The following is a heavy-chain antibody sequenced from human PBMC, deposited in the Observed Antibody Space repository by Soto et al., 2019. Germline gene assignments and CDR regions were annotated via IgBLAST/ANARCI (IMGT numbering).Heavy chain of an antibody. CDR3: ARDLVPIWNYAGLAPGAQHWFDP. J-gene: IGHJ5*02. CDR2: LNPSSGTT. CDR1: GYTFTNYY. D-gene: IGHD1-7*01. Sequence: QERLVQSGAEVKPPGASVKVSCKASGYTFTNYYVHWVRQAPGQGLEWMGVLNPSSGTTTYAQRFQGRVPMPRDTSTRTADMQLSSLRSEDTAVYFCARDLVPIWNYAGLAPGAQHWFDPWGQGTLVTVSS. V-gene: IGHV1-46*01.